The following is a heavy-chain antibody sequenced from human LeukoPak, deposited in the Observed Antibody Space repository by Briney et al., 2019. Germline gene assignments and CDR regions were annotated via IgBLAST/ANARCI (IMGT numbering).Heavy chain of an antibody. V-gene: IGHV1-24*01. Sequence: ASVKVSCKVSGYTLTELYMNCVRQAPGKGLEWMGGFDPEDGETIYAQKFQGRVTMTEDTSTDTAYMELSSLRSEDTAVYYCATPQVGATTGYYGMDVWGQGTTVTVSS. CDR1: GYTLTELY. CDR2: FDPEDGET. J-gene: IGHJ6*02. CDR3: ATPQVGATTGYYGMDV. D-gene: IGHD1-26*01.